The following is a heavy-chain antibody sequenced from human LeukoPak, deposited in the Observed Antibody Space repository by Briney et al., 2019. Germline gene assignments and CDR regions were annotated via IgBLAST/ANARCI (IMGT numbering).Heavy chain of an antibody. CDR2: ISYDGSNK. D-gene: IGHD3-22*01. J-gene: IGHJ1*01. CDR3: AKDTYYYDSSGYSQH. Sequence: GGSLRLSCAASGFTVSSNYMSWVRQAPGKGLEWVAVISYDGSNKYYADSVKGRFTISRDNSKNALYLQMNSLRAEDTAVYYCAKDTYYYDSSGYSQHWGQGTLVTVSS. CDR1: GFTVSSNY. V-gene: IGHV3-30*18.